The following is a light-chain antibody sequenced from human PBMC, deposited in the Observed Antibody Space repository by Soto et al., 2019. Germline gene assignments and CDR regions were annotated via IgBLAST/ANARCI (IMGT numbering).Light chain of an antibody. Sequence: IVLTQTPLSLSVTPGQPASISCKSAQSLVYSDGKTYLYWYLQKPGQPPQPLIYGASNRFSGVPERFSGSGSGTDFTLTISRVEAEDVGVYFCMQSISRLIFGGGTKVDIK. CDR3: MQSISRLI. CDR2: GAS. CDR1: QSLVYSDGKTY. J-gene: IGKJ4*01. V-gene: IGKV2D-29*01.